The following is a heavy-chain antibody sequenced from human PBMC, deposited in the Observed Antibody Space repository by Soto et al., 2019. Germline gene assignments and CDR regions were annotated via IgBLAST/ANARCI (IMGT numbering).Heavy chain of an antibody. Sequence: QVQLVQSGAEVKMPGASVKVSCKASGYTFTSYAMHWVRQAPGQRLEWMGWINAGNGNTKYSQKFQGRVTITRDTSASTAYMELSSLRSEDTAVYYCARDGITGTTRNWFDPWGQGTLVTVSS. CDR1: GYTFTSYA. CDR2: INAGNGNT. D-gene: IGHD1-7*01. V-gene: IGHV1-3*01. J-gene: IGHJ5*02. CDR3: ARDGITGTTRNWFDP.